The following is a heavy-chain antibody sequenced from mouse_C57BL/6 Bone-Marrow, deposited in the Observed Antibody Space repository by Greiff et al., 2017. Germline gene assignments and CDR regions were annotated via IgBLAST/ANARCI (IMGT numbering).Heavy chain of an antibody. J-gene: IGHJ2*01. CDR1: GYTFTSYW. V-gene: IGHV1-72*01. CDR2: IHPNSGGT. D-gene: IGHD3-3*01. CDR3: ARTRDLSDY. Sequence: QVQLQQPGAELVKPGASVKLSCKASGYTFTSYWMHWVKQRPGRGLEWIGRIHPNSGGTKYNEKFKSKATLTVDKPSSTAYMHLSSLTAEASAVYYCARTRDLSDYWGQGTTLTVSS.